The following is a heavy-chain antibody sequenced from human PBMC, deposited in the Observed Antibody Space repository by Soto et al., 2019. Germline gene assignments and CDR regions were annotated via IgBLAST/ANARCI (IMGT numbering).Heavy chain of an antibody. Sequence: EVQLLESGGGLVQPGGSLRLSCAASEFTFSSYAMSWVRHAPGKGLEWVSSISGSGSSTYYADSVKGRFTIARDNSKNTLYLQMNSLRAEDTALYYCAKCRNIYETLDYWGQGTLVTVSS. J-gene: IGHJ4*02. CDR2: ISGSGSST. D-gene: IGHD5-12*01. V-gene: IGHV3-23*01. CDR3: AKCRNIYETLDY. CDR1: EFTFSSYA.